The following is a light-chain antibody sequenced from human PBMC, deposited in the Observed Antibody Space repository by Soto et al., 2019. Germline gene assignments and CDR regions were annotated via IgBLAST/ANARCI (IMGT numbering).Light chain of an antibody. Sequence: EIVMTQSPATLSVSPGERATLSCRASQSVSSNLAWYQQKPGQAPRLLIYGASTRATGIPAGFSGSGSGTEFTLTISSLQSEDFAVYYCQRYNNWPPITFGQGTRLEIK. CDR2: GAS. J-gene: IGKJ5*01. CDR1: QSVSSN. V-gene: IGKV3-15*01. CDR3: QRYNNWPPIT.